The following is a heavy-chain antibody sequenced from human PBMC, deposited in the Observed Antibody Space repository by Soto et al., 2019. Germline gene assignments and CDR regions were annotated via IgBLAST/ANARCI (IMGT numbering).Heavy chain of an antibody. CDR3: ATMGRDSAEFDSFVQY. J-gene: IGHJ4*02. Sequence: QVQLEQSGAEVKMPGSSVRLSRKASGGSFYSYVFFWVRQAPGQGLEDMGGIIPLFNTPSYSQKFHGRATLAVDGSTHHAHSDPNSLTSEDTDLYFCATMGRDSAEFDSFVQYWGQGSLVTV. CDR2: IIPLFNTP. D-gene: IGHD3-10*01. CDR1: GGSFYSYV. V-gene: IGHV1-69*01.